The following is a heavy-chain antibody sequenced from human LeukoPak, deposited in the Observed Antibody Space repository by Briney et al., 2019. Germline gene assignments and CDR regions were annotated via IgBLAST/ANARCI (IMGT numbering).Heavy chain of an antibody. CDR2: VKQDGSEK. CDR1: GFTFSSYW. D-gene: IGHD5-18*01. CDR3: ARESGYTAPGMDY. V-gene: IGHV3-7*01. J-gene: IGHJ4*02. Sequence: GGSLRLSCAASGFTFSSYWMSWVRQAPGKGLEWVANVKQDGSEKYYVDSVKGRFTISRDNAKNSPYLQMNSLRAEDTAVYYCARESGYTAPGMDYWGQGTLVTVSS.